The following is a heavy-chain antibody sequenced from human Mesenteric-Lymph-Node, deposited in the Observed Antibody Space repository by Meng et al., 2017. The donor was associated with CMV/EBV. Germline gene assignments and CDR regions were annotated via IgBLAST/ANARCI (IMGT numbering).Heavy chain of an antibody. Sequence: GESLKISCAASGFTFSDYYMSWMRQAPGKGLEWVSYITSGTDTYYADSVKGRFTLSRDNAKNSLYLQMNSLRAEDTAVYYCAKDVSVIAPPSYFDYWGQGTLVTVSS. J-gene: IGHJ4*02. V-gene: IGHV3-11*04. CDR3: AKDVSVIAPPSYFDY. CDR1: GFTFSDYY. CDR2: ITSGTDT. D-gene: IGHD2-21*01.